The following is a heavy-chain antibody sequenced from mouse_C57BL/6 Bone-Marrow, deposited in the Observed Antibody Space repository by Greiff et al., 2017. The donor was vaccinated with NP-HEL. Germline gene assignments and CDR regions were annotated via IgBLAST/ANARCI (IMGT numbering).Heavy chain of an antibody. V-gene: IGHV1-64*01. J-gene: IGHJ2*01. CDR1: GYTFTSYW. D-gene: IGHD1-1*01. CDR2: IHPNSGST. Sequence: VQLQQPGAELVTPGASVKLSCKASGYTFTSYWMHWVKQRPGQGLEWIGMIHPNSGSTNYNEKFKSKATLTVDKSSSTAYMQLSSLTSEDSAVYYCAREPLITTVVAFDDWGQGTTLTVSS. CDR3: AREPLITTVVAFDD.